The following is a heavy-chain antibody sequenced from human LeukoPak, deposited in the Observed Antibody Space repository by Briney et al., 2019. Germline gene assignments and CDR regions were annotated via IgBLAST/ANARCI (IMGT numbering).Heavy chain of an antibody. D-gene: IGHD4/OR15-4a*01. CDR2: ISSNGDST. CDR3: ARRAGAYSHPYDD. V-gene: IGHV3-64*01. Sequence: PGGSLRLSCAASGFTFSSYAMHWVRQAPGEGLEYVSAISSNGDSTYYAHSVKGRFTISGDNSKNTLYLQMGSLRAEGMAVYYCARRAGAYSHPYDDWGQGTLVTVSS. J-gene: IGHJ4*02. CDR1: GFTFSSYA.